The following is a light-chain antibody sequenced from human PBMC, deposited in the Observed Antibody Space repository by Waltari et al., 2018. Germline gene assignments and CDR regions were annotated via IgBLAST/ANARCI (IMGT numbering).Light chain of an antibody. CDR3: GTWDSSLNIVV. CDR1: SSDIGGHDA. CDR2: DDN. J-gene: IGLJ2*01. V-gene: IGLV1-51*01. Sequence: QSALTQPASVSGSPGQSITISCIGTSSDIGGHDAVSWYRQKPGKAPKPLIYDDNKRPSGIPGRFSGSKSGTSATLGITGLQTGDEADYYCGTWDSSLNIVVFGGGTKLTVL.